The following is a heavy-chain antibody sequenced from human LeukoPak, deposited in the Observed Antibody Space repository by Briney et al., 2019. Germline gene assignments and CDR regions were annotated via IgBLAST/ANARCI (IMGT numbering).Heavy chain of an antibody. J-gene: IGHJ4*02. CDR2: IYHSGNT. V-gene: IGHV4-34*01. D-gene: IGHD6-13*01. Sequence: SSETLSLTCAVYGGSFSGYYWSWIRQPPGKGLEWIGEIYHSGNTNYNPSLKSRVTMSVDKSKNQFSLKLSSVTAADTAVYYCASALPFQLVHWGQGTLVTVFS. CDR3: ASALPFQLVH. CDR1: GGSFSGYY.